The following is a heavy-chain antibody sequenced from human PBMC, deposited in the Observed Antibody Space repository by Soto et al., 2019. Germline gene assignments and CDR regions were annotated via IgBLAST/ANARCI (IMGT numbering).Heavy chain of an antibody. V-gene: IGHV3-23*01. CDR2: ISGSGGST. D-gene: IGHD6-19*01. CDR1: GLTFSSYA. Sequence: PGGSLRLSCAASGLTFSSYAMSWFRQAPGKGLEWVSAISGSGGSTFYADSVKGRFTISRDNSKNTLFLQMNSLRAEDTAVYYCAGRITVAGTLAYWGQGTLVTVSS. J-gene: IGHJ4*02. CDR3: AGRITVAGTLAY.